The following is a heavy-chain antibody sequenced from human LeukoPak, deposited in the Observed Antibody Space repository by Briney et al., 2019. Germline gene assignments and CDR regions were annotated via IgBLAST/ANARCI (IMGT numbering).Heavy chain of an antibody. J-gene: IGHJ4*02. D-gene: IGHD6-19*01. CDR2: INPNSGGT. CDR1: GYTFTGYY. V-gene: IGHV1-2*02. CDR3: ARVPKYSSGSLYYFDY. Sequence: ASVKVSCKASGYTFTGYYMHWVRQAPGQGLEWMGWINPNSGGTNYAQKFQGRVTMTRDTSISTAYVELSRLRSDDTAVYYCARVPKYSSGSLYYFDYWGQGTLVTVSS.